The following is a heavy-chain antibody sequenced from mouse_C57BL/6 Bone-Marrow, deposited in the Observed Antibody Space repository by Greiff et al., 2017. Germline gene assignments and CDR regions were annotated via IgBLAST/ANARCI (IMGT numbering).Heavy chain of an antibody. J-gene: IGHJ3*01. CDR3: ARALYYYGSSWFAY. CDR1: GYTFTDYN. Sequence: EVQLQQSGPELVKPGASVKIPCKASGYTFTDYNMDWVKQSHGQSLEWIGDINPNNGGTIYNQKFKGKATLTVDKSSSTAYMQLRSLTSADTAVYYCARALYYYGSSWFAYWGQGTLVTVSA. CDR2: INPNNGGT. D-gene: IGHD1-1*01. V-gene: IGHV1-18*01.